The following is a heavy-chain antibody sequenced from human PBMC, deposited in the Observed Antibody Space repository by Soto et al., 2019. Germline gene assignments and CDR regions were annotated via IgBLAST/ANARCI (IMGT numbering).Heavy chain of an antibody. J-gene: IGHJ1*01. V-gene: IGHV3-21*01. CDR1: GFTFSSYS. CDR2: ISSSSSYI. CDR3: AIRYCSSTSCYPAEYFQH. D-gene: IGHD2-2*01. Sequence: GGSLRLSCAASGFTFSSYSMNWVRQAPGKRLEWVSSISSSSSYIYYADSVKGRFTISRDNAKNSLYLQMNSLRAEDTAVYYCAIRYCSSTSCYPAEYFQHWGQGTLVTVSS.